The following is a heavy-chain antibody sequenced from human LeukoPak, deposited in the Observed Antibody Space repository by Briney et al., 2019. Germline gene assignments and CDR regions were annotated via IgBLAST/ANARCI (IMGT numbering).Heavy chain of an antibody. V-gene: IGHV1-69*05. Sequence: SVKVSCKAYGGTFSSYAISWVRQAAGQGLEWMGGIIPIFGTANYAQKFQGRVTITTDESTSTAYMELSSLRSEDTAVYYCARGQDEGYDFWSDKGSYSYYMDVWGKGTTVTVSS. CDR2: IIPIFGTA. D-gene: IGHD3-3*01. CDR1: GGTFSSYA. CDR3: ARGQDEGYDFWSDKGSYSYYMDV. J-gene: IGHJ6*03.